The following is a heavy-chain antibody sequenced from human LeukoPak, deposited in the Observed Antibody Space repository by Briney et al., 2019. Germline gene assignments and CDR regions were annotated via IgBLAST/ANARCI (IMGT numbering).Heavy chain of an antibody. CDR3: ARFEGSGWYWFDP. J-gene: IGHJ5*02. CDR2: INPSGGST. Sequence: ASVKVSCTASGYTFTSYYMHWVRQAPGQGLEWIGIINPSGGSTSYAQKFQGRVTMTRDTSTSTVYMELSSLRSEDTAVYYCARFEGSGWYWFDPWGQGTLVTVSS. CDR1: GYTFTSYY. V-gene: IGHV1-46*01. D-gene: IGHD6-19*01.